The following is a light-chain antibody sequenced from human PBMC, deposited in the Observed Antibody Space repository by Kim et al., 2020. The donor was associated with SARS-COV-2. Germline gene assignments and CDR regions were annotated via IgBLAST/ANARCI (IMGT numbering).Light chain of an antibody. V-gene: IGLV2-14*03. J-gene: IGLJ2*01. CDR3: NSYTTSSTWV. CDR1: NSDIGYFNY. Sequence: QSALTQPASVSGSPGQSITISCTGTNSDIGYFNYVSWYQQHPGKAPKLIIFDVNNRPSGVSNRFSGSKSGNTASLTISGLQAEDEADYYCNSYTTSSTWVFGGGTKVTVL. CDR2: DVN.